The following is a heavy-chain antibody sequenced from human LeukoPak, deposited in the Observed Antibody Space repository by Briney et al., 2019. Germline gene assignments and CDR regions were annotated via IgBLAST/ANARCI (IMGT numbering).Heavy chain of an antibody. V-gene: IGHV3-21*04. D-gene: IGHD2-15*01. Sequence: PGGSLRLSCAASGFTFSSYSMNWVRQAPGKGLEWVSSISSSSSYIYYADSVKGRFTISRDNAKNSLYLQMNSLRVEDTALYHCAKKGPGYYFDYWGQGTLVTVSS. CDR3: AKKGPGYYFDY. J-gene: IGHJ4*02. CDR2: ISSSSSYI. CDR1: GFTFSSYS.